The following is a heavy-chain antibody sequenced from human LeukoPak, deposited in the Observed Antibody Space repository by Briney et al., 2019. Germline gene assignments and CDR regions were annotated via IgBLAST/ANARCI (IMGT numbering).Heavy chain of an antibody. CDR2: ISAYNGNT. D-gene: IGHD3-10*01. Sequence: ASVKVSCKASGYTFTSYGISWVRQAPGQGLERMGWISAYNGNTNYAQKLQGRVTMTTDTSTSTAYMELRSLRSDDTAVYYCARGPYYYGSGTEGAFDIWGQGTMVTVSS. J-gene: IGHJ3*02. V-gene: IGHV1-18*01. CDR1: GYTFTSYG. CDR3: ARGPYYYGSGTEGAFDI.